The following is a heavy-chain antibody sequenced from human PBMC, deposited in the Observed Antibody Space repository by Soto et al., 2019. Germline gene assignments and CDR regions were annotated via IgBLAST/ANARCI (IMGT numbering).Heavy chain of an antibody. Sequence: PSETLSLTCAVYGGSFSGYYWSWIRQPPGEGLEWIGEINHSGSTNYNPSLKSRVTISVDTSKNQFSLKLSSVTAADTAVYYCARGPPNSSSWYLVGYGFDYWGQGTLVTVSS. D-gene: IGHD6-13*01. CDR1: GGSFSGYY. J-gene: IGHJ4*02. CDR2: INHSGST. V-gene: IGHV4-34*01. CDR3: ARGPPNSSSWYLVGYGFDY.